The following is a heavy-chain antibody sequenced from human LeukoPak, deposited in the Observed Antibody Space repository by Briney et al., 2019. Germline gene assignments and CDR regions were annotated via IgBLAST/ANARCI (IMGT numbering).Heavy chain of an antibody. CDR2: IYYSGST. J-gene: IGHJ3*02. D-gene: IGHD3-22*01. CDR1: GGSISSGDYY. Sequence: SETLSLTCTVSGGSISSGDYYWSWIRQPPGKGLEWIGYIYYSGSTYYNPSLKSRVTISVDTSKNQFSLKLSSVTAADTAVYYCARRNTHYYDSSGYYVRPNAFDIWGQGTMLTVSS. V-gene: IGHV4-30-4*08. CDR3: ARRNTHYYDSSGYYVRPNAFDI.